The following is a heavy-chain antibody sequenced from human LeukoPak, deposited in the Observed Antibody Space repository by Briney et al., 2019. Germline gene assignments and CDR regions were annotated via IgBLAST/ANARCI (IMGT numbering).Heavy chain of an antibody. V-gene: IGHV3-23*01. CDR1: GFTFSSYA. CDR2: ISGSGGST. CDR3: ARDHPNLSGKYSSSWYFDY. J-gene: IGHJ4*02. Sequence: GGSLRLSCAASGFTFSSYAMSWVRQAPGKGLEWVSAISGSGGSTYYADSVKGRFTISRDNSKNTLYLQMNSLRAEDTAVYYCARDHPNLSGKYSSSWYFDYWGQGTLVTVSS. D-gene: IGHD6-13*01.